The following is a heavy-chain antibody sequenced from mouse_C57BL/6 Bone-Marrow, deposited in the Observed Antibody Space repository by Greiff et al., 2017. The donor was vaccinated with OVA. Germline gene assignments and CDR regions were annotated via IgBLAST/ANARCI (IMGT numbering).Heavy chain of an antibody. CDR2: ILPGSGST. CDR3: ASDGSSFYAMDY. Sequence: QVQLQQSGAELMKPGASVKLSCKATGYTFTGYWIEWVKQRPGHGLEWIGEILPGSGSTNSNENFKGKATLTADTSSNTAYMQLSSLTTEDSAIYYCASDGSSFYAMDYWGQGTSVTVSS. D-gene: IGHD1-1*01. J-gene: IGHJ4*01. CDR1: GYTFTGYW. V-gene: IGHV1-9*01.